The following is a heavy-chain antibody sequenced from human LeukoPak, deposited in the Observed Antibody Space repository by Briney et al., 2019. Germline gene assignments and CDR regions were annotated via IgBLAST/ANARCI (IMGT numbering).Heavy chain of an antibody. CDR2: IYYSGST. CDR1: GGSISSSSYY. J-gene: IGHJ5*02. D-gene: IGHD1-7*01. CDR3: ARDWHGRNWNYVT. V-gene: IGHV4-39*07. Sequence: NPSETLSLTCTVSGGSISSSSYYWGWIRQPPGKGLEWIGSIYYSGSTYYNPSLKSRVTISVDTSKNQFSLKLSSVTAADTAVYYCARDWHGRNWNYVTWGQGTLVTVSS.